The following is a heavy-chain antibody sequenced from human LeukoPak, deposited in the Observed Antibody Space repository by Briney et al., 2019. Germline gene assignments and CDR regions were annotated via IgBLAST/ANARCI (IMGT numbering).Heavy chain of an antibody. D-gene: IGHD5-18*01. CDR1: EFTFSIYA. V-gene: IGHV3-23*01. Sequence: GGSLRLSCAASEFTFSIYAMSWVRQAPGKGLEWVSGISGGGHSAYYGDSVKGRFTISRDDSKNTLYVQMNSLRAEDTAVYYCAKDRGFSSFGAFDIWGQGTMVTVS. CDR3: AKDRGFSSFGAFDI. J-gene: IGHJ3*02. CDR2: ISGGGHSA.